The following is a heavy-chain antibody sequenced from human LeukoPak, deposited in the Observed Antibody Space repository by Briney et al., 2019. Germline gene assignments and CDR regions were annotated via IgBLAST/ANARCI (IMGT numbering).Heavy chain of an antibody. V-gene: IGHV3-33*06. CDR2: IWYDGSNK. CDR3: AKDVPIFGVRD. CDR1: GFTFSSYG. Sequence: GGSLRLSCAASGFTFSSYGMHWVRQAPGKGLEWVAVIWYDGSNKYYADSVKGRFTISRDNSKNTLYLQMNSLRAEDTAVYYCAKDVPIFGVRDWGQGTLVTVSS. D-gene: IGHD3-3*01. J-gene: IGHJ4*02.